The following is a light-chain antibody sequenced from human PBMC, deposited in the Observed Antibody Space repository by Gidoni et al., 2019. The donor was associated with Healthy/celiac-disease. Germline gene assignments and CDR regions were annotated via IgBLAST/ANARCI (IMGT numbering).Light chain of an antibody. V-gene: IGKV1-33*01. Sequence: DIQMTQSPSSLSASVGDRVTITCQASQDISNYLNWYQQKPGKAPKLLIYDASNLETGVPSRFSGSGSRTDVTVTISSLQPEDIATYDCQQYDKRPPMYTFGHGTKLEIK. J-gene: IGKJ2*01. CDR2: DAS. CDR3: QQYDKRPPMYT. CDR1: QDISNY.